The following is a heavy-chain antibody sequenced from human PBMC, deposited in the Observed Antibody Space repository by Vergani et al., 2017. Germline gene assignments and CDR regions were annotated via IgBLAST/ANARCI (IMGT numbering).Heavy chain of an antibody. J-gene: IGHJ5*02. Sequence: QVQLQESGPGLVKSSETLSLTCSVSFDSIRNLYCNWIRQPPGKGLEWIGSIHYSENTNYNPSLKTRVTISVDTSKNKFSLTLTSVTAADTAVYYCASYTHSGQRADRWGQGILVTVTS. D-gene: IGHD6-19*01. CDR3: ASYTHSGQRADR. CDR1: FDSIRNLY. V-gene: IGHV4-59*11. CDR2: IHYSENT.